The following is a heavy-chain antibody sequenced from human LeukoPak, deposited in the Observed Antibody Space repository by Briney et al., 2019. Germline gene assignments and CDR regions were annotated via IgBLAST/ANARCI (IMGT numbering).Heavy chain of an antibody. Sequence: PSETLSLTCTVSGGSISSYYWNWFRQPAGKGLEWIGRISASVGTDYDPSLKSRPAMSVDTSKSQFSLTLTSVTAADTAVYYCARQSTAVRAAFDYWGQRTLVTVSS. V-gene: IGHV4-4*07. CDR1: GGSISSYY. CDR3: ARQSTAVRAAFDY. CDR2: ISASVGT. D-gene: IGHD3-10*01. J-gene: IGHJ4*02.